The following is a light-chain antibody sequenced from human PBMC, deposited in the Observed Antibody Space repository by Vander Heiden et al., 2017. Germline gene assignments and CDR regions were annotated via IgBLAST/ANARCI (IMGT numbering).Light chain of an antibody. CDR2: GAS. Sequence: EPVLIQSPCTLSLSPGERATLSCRASKSDGSSYLAGYQQKPGQAPRLLIYGASSRATGIPDRFSGCRSGTDVTLTISRLEPEDVAVYYCQQYGSSHPYTFGQGTKLEIK. CDR3: QQYGSSHPYT. J-gene: IGKJ2*01. CDR1: KSDGSSY. V-gene: IGKV3-20*01.